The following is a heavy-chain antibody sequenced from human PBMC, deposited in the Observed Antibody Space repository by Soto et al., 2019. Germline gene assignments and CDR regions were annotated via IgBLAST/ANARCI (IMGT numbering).Heavy chain of an antibody. CDR2: IWYDGSNK. CDR3: ARGRGYYYDSSGYPYYFDY. J-gene: IGHJ4*02. CDR1: GFTFGSYG. V-gene: IGHV3-33*01. Sequence: GGSLRLSCAASGFTFGSYGMHWVRQAPGKGLEWVAVIWYDGSNKYYADSVKGRFTISRDNSKNTLYLQMNSLRAEDTAVYYCARGRGYYYDSSGYPYYFDYWGQGTLVTVSS. D-gene: IGHD3-22*01.